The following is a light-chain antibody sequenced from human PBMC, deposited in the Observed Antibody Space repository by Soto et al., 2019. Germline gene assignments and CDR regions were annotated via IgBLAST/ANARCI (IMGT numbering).Light chain of an antibody. CDR3: QESYCSPIT. Sequence: DIQRTKKKNSLSASVGDRVSITSRASQSIGGYLTWYQQLPGKAPKLLIFAASGLQSGVPSRFSGSGSGTDFTLTISSFQPEDFATYYSQESYCSPITFGQGT. V-gene: IGKV1-39*01. CDR2: AAS. J-gene: IGKJ5*01. CDR1: QSIGGY.